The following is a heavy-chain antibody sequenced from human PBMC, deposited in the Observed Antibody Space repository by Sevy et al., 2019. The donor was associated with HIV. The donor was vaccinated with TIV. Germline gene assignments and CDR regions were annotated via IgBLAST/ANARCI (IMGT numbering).Heavy chain of an antibody. V-gene: IGHV3-23*01. Sequence: GGSLRLSCAASGFTFSSYDMTWVRQAPGKGLEWVSRISGSGGSTFYADSVKGRFTISRDNSKNTLYLQMNSLRADDTAVYYCAKDGGYRSPSLANWGQGTLATVSS. CDR2: ISGSGGST. J-gene: IGHJ4*02. CDR3: AKDGGYRSPSLAN. CDR1: GFTFSSYD. D-gene: IGHD2-15*01.